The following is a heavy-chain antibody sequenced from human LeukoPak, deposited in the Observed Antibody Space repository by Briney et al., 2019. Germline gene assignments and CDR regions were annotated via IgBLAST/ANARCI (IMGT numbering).Heavy chain of an antibody. Sequence: PGGSLGLSCAASGFTFSSYAMSWVRQAPGKGLEWVSAISGSGGSTYYADSVKGRFTISRDNSKNTLYLQMNSLRAEDTAVYYCAKAQWLVPELDYWGQGTLVTVSS. CDR2: ISGSGGST. CDR1: GFTFSSYA. CDR3: AKAQWLVPELDY. J-gene: IGHJ4*02. V-gene: IGHV3-23*01. D-gene: IGHD6-19*01.